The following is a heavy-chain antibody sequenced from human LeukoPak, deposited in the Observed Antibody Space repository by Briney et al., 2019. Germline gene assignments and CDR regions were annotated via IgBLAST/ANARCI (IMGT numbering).Heavy chain of an antibody. Sequence: GGSLRLSCAASGFTFRTYWRTGFLQAPGKGLNGLANIKEDGSREYYVDSVKGRFTISRDNAKNSLYLQMDSLTAEDTAVYYCARDSPGHGAYVSWGQGTLVSVSS. CDR1: GFTFRTYW. D-gene: IGHD5-12*01. V-gene: IGHV3-7*01. J-gene: IGHJ1*01. CDR2: IKEDGSRE. CDR3: ARDSPGHGAYVS.